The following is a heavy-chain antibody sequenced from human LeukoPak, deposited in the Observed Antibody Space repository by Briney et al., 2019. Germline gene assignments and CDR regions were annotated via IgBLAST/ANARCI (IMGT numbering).Heavy chain of an antibody. J-gene: IGHJ4*02. V-gene: IGHV3-23*01. D-gene: IGHD5-12*01. CDR1: GFTFSTYG. CDR2: ISTDAHST. CDR3: AKGHTGYFFTIDN. Sequence: GGSLRLSCVASGFTFSTYGMGWVGQAPGKGPEWVAAISTDAHSTYYADSVKGRFTISRDNSKTTLYLQMNTLRAEDTAVYYCAKGHTGYFFTIDNWGQGTLVTVSS.